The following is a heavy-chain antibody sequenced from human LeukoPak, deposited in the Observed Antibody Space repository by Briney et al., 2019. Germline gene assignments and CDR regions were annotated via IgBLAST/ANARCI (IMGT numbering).Heavy chain of an antibody. CDR2: INPSGGST. CDR3: ARGDYYGSGSYRPSNFDY. D-gene: IGHD3-10*01. V-gene: IGHV1-46*01. J-gene: IGHJ4*02. CDR1: GYTFTSYY. Sequence: ASVKVSCKASGYTFTSYYMHWVRQAPGQGLEWMGIINPSGGSTSYAQKFQGRVTMTRDMSTSTVYMELSSLRSEDTAVYYCARGDYYGSGSYRPSNFDYWGQGTLVTVSS.